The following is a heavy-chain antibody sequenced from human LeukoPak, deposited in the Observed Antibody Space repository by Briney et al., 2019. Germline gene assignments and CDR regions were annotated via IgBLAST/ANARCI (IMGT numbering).Heavy chain of an antibody. CDR2: IYYTGIT. Sequence: SETLSLPCTVSVGPITPNNYSGGWIRKPPGKGLEGIGTIYYTGITNYNPSLKSRVTISVDTSKNEFSLKLSSVTAADTAVFYCATQLGGSRRIDSWGQGALVTVSS. CDR3: ATQLGGSRRIDS. J-gene: IGHJ4*02. CDR1: VGPITPNNYS. D-gene: IGHD2-15*01. V-gene: IGHV4-39*01.